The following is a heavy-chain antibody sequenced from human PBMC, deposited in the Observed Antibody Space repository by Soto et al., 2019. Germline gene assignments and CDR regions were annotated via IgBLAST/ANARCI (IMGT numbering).Heavy chain of an antibody. V-gene: IGHV1-8*01. CDR1: GYTFNRHD. CDR3: AREGLYGSSQDNTFDI. J-gene: IGHJ3*02. CDR2: MNPNSGNT. Sequence: QVQLVQSGAEVKKSGASVRISCKASGYTFNRHDINWVRQATGQGPEWIGWMNPNSGNTGYAQKFQGRVTMTRDSSITTAYIDLSSLTSEDTAIYYGAREGLYGSSQDNTFDIWGQGTMVTVSS. D-gene: IGHD6-19*01.